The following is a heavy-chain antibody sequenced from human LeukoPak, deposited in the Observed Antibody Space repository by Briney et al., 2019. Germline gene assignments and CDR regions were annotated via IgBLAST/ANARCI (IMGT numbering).Heavy chain of an antibody. CDR2: IWYDGSNK. CDR3: ARVKWFGELNFDY. CDR1: GSTFSSYG. V-gene: IGHV3-33*01. D-gene: IGHD3-10*01. Sequence: GGSLRLSCAASGSTFSSYGMHWVRQAPGKGLEWVAVIWYDGSNKYYADSVKGRFTISRDNSKNTLYLQMNSLRAEDTAVYYCARVKWFGELNFDYWGQGTLVTVSS. J-gene: IGHJ4*02.